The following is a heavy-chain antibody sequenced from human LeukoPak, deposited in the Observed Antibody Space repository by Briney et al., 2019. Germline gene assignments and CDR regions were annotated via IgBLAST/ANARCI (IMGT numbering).Heavy chain of an antibody. V-gene: IGHV3-48*01. CDR1: GFTFSNAW. CDR2: ISGSSSAI. CDR3: AREGRVVRGSYDDWFDP. J-gene: IGHJ5*02. D-gene: IGHD1-26*01. Sequence: PGGSLRLSCAASGFTFSNAWMNWVRQAPGKGPEWVSYISGSSSAIYYADSVKGRFIISRDNAKNSLYLQMTSLRAEDTAVYYCAREGRVVRGSYDDWFDPWGQGTLVTVSS.